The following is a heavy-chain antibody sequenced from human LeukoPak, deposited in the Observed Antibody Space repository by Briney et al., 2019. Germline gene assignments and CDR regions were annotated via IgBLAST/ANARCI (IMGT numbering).Heavy chain of an antibody. J-gene: IGHJ4*02. CDR3: AKAVVPAAKNYFDY. V-gene: IGHV3-7*03. CDR2: IKQDGSEK. CDR1: GFTFSSYW. Sequence: GGSLRLSCAASGFTFSSYWMSWVRQAPGKRLEWVANIKQDGSEKYYVDSVKGRFTISRDNAKNTLYLQMNSLRAEDTAVYYCAKAVVPAAKNYFDYWGQGTLVTVSS. D-gene: IGHD2-2*01.